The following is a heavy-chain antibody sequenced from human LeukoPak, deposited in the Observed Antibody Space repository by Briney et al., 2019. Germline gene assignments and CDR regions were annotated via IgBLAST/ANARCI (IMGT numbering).Heavy chain of an antibody. V-gene: IGHV1-2*02. CDR3: VPAKVGAGAAQFAY. CDR1: GYIFTAYY. CDR2: INPNSGGT. D-gene: IGHD6-13*01. J-gene: IGHJ4*01. Sequence: ASVKVSCKASGYIFTAYYMHWVRQAPGQGPEWMGWINPNSGGTSYAQKFQGRVTMTRDTSISTAYMELSSLRSDDTAVYYCVPAKVGAGAAQFAYWGPGTLVPVSS.